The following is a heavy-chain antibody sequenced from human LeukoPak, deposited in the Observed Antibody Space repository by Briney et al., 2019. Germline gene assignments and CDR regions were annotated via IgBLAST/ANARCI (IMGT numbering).Heavy chain of an antibody. V-gene: IGHV3-43*02. Sequence: PSETLSLTCGVSGYSISSGYFWGWIRQPPGKGLEWVSLISGDGGSTYYADSVKGRFTISRDNSKNSLYLQMNSLRTEDTALYHCAKALRDLDAFDIWGQGTMVTVSS. CDR1: GYSISSGYF. CDR2: ISGDGGST. CDR3: AKALRDLDAFDI. J-gene: IGHJ3*02.